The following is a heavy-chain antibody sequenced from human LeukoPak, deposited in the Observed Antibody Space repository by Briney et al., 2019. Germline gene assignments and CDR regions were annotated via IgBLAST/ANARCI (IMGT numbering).Heavy chain of an antibody. CDR3: ATVMVRGVIKNYGMDV. J-gene: IGHJ6*02. Sequence: GGSLRLSCVASGFTFSSCTMNWVRQAPGKGLEWVSSITSSSSHIYYRDSVKGRFTISRDNAKNSLYLQMNSLRAEDTAVYYCATVMVRGVIKNYGMDVWGQGTTVTVSS. CDR1: GFTFSSCT. D-gene: IGHD3-10*01. V-gene: IGHV3-21*01. CDR2: ITSSSSHI.